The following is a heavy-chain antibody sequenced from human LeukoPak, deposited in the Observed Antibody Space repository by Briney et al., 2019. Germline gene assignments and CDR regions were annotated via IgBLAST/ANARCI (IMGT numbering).Heavy chain of an antibody. D-gene: IGHD2-15*01. J-gene: IGHJ1*01. CDR1: GFTFSSYW. Sequence: PGGSLRLPCAASGFTFSSYWMSWVRQAPGKGLEWVANIKQDGSEKYYVDSVKGRFTISRDNAKNSLYLQMSSLTDEDTAVYYCARDRRFCSGDSCYSDSEYFQHWGQGTLVTVSS. CDR2: IKQDGSEK. CDR3: ARDRRFCSGDSCYSDSEYFQH. V-gene: IGHV3-7*01.